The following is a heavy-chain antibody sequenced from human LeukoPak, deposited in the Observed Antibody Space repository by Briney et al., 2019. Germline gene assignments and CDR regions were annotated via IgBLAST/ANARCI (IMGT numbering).Heavy chain of an antibody. J-gene: IGHJ3*02. CDR1: GGSISSGGYY. D-gene: IGHD3-22*01. Sequence: SQTLSLTCTVSGGSISSGGYYWSWIRQPPGKGLEWIGYIYYSGSTNYNPSLKSRVTISVDTSKNQFSLKLSSVTAADTAVYYCARDFAGYYYDSSGYYGDAFDIWGQGTMVTVSS. V-gene: IGHV4-61*08. CDR2: IYYSGST. CDR3: ARDFAGYYYDSSGYYGDAFDI.